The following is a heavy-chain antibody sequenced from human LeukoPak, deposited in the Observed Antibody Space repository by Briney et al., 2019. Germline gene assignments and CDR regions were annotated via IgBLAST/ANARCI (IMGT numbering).Heavy chain of an antibody. J-gene: IGHJ4*02. CDR1: GFTFSSYE. CDR2: IGGRGRTI. D-gene: IGHD2-21*02. Sequence: GGSLRLSCAASGFTFSSYEVNWVRQAPGKGLEWVSYIGGRGRTIYYAASVKGRFTISRDDAKNSPYLQMNNLRVEDTAVYYCSRGRLFGDYWGQGALVTVSS. V-gene: IGHV3-48*03. CDR3: SRGRLFGDY.